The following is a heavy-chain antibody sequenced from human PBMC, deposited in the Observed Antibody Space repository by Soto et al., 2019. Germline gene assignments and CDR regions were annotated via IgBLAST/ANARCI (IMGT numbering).Heavy chain of an antibody. V-gene: IGHV3-23*01. D-gene: IGHD3-9*01. CDR2: ISGSGGST. CDR3: AKDRLSPSYDILTGWGLDAFDI. CDR1: GFTFSSYA. Sequence: PGGSLRLSCAASGFTFSSYAMSWVRQAPGKGLEWVSAISGSGGSTYYADSAKGRFTISRDNSKNTLYLQMNSLRAEDTAVYYCAKDRLSPSYDILTGWGLDAFDIWGQGTMVTVSS. J-gene: IGHJ3*02.